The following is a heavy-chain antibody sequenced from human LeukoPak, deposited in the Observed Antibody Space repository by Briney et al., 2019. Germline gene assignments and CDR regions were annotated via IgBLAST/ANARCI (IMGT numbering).Heavy chain of an antibody. CDR3: ARNLGSNYKYYYYGMDV. V-gene: IGHV4-61*01. Sequence: KSSETLSLTCSVSGGSVSSGSYCWSWIRQPPGKGLEWIGYIYYSGSTNYNPSLTSRVTISVDTSKNQFSLKLSSVTAADTAVYYCARNLGSNYKYYYYGMDVWGQGTTVTVSS. J-gene: IGHJ6*02. D-gene: IGHD4-11*01. CDR1: GGSVSSGSYC. CDR2: IYYSGST.